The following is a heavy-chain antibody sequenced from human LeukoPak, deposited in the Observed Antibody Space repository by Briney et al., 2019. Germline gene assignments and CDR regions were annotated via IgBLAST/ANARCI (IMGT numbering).Heavy chain of an antibody. V-gene: IGHV3-23*01. CDR3: AKDKSWGFDY. Sequence: GGSLRLSCAASGFAFNTYRMSWVRQAPGKGLEWVSAISGNGATTYYADSVKGRFTIFRDNSKNTLYLQMNILRVEDTAVYYCAKDKSWGFDYWGQGTLVTVSS. CDR1: GFAFNTYR. J-gene: IGHJ4*02. CDR2: ISGNGATT. D-gene: IGHD3-16*01.